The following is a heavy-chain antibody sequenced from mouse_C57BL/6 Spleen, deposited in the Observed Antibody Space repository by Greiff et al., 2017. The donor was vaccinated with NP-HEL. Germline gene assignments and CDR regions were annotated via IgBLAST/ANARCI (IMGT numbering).Heavy chain of an antibody. CDR1: GFNIKDDY. CDR2: IDPENGDT. CDR3: TPYGYGWFAY. V-gene: IGHV14-4*01. Sequence: EVQLQQSGAELVRPGASVKLSCTASGFNIKDDYMHWVKQRPEQGLEWIGWIDPENGDTEYASKFQGKATITADTSSNTAYLQLSSLTSEDTAVYYCTPYGYGWFAYWGQGTLVTVSA. D-gene: IGHD2-2*01. J-gene: IGHJ3*01.